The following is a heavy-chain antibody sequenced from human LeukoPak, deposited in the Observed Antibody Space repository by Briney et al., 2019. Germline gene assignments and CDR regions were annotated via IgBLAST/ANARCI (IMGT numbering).Heavy chain of an antibody. J-gene: IGHJ4*02. V-gene: IGHV3-48*04. D-gene: IGHD6-19*01. Sequence: PGGSLRLSCVGSGFHFRLYNMNWVRQAPGKGLEWVSYISSSGSTIYYADSVKGRFTISRDNAKNSLYLQMNSLRAEDTVVYYCARTSGYSSGWFFVWGQGTLVTVSS. CDR1: GFHFRLYN. CDR3: ARTSGYSSGWFFV. CDR2: ISSSGSTI.